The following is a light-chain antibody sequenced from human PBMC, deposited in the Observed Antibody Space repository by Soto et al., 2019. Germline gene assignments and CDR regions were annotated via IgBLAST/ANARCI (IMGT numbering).Light chain of an antibody. V-gene: IGLV2-14*01. CDR1: SGDVGGYNY. Sequence: QSVLTQPASVSGSPGQSITISCTGTSGDVGGYNYVSWYQQHPGKAPKLMIYEVSNRPSGVSTRFSGSKSGNTASLTISGLQAEDEADYYCSSYTSSSPFVFXTGTKVTVL. CDR2: EVS. J-gene: IGLJ1*01. CDR3: SSYTSSSPFV.